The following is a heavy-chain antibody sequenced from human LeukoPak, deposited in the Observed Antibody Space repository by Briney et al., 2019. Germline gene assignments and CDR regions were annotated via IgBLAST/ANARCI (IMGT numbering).Heavy chain of an antibody. Sequence: ASVKVSCKASGYTFTGYYMHWVRQAPGQGLEWMGIINPSGGSTSYAQKFQGRVTMTRDTSTSTVYMELSSLRSEDTAVYYCARVSKQGQLWDNYYFDYWGQGTLVTVSS. J-gene: IGHJ4*02. V-gene: IGHV1-46*01. CDR1: GYTFTGYY. CDR2: INPSGGST. CDR3: ARVSKQGQLWDNYYFDY. D-gene: IGHD5-18*01.